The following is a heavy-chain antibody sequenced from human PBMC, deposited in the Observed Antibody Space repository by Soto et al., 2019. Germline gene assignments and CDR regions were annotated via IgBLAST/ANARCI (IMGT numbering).Heavy chain of an antibody. Sequence: QVQLVESGGGVVQPGRSLRLSCAASGFTFSSYAMHWVRQAPGKGLEWVAVISYVGSNKYYADSVKGRFTISRDNSKNTLYLQMNSLRAEDTAVYYCARVWLPDYWGQGTLVTVSS. D-gene: IGHD5-12*01. CDR3: ARVWLPDY. CDR1: GFTFSSYA. J-gene: IGHJ4*02. V-gene: IGHV3-30-3*01. CDR2: ISYVGSNK.